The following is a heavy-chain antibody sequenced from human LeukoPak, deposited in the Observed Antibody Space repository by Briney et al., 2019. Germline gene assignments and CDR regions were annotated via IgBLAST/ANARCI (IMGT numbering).Heavy chain of an antibody. J-gene: IGHJ4*02. Sequence: PSETLSLTCAVYGGSFSGYYWSWIRQPPGKGLEWIGEINHSGSTNYNPSLKSRVTISVDTSKNQFSLKLSSVTAADTAVDYCARAQGYSYGADYWGQGTLVTVSS. D-gene: IGHD5-18*01. CDR2: INHSGST. V-gene: IGHV4-34*01. CDR1: GGSFSGYY. CDR3: ARAQGYSYGADY.